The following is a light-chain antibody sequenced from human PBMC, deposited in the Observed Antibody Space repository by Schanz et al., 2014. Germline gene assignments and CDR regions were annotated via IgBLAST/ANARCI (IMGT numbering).Light chain of an antibody. Sequence: QSALTQPPSASGSLGQSVTISCTGTSSDVGGYNYVSWYQQHPGKAPKLIISDVTRRPSGVPDRFSGFKSDNTASLTVSGLQAEDEADYYCSSYAGSINWVFGGGTKLTVL. J-gene: IGLJ3*02. CDR3: SSYAGSINWV. CDR2: DVT. CDR1: SSDVGGYNY. V-gene: IGLV2-8*01.